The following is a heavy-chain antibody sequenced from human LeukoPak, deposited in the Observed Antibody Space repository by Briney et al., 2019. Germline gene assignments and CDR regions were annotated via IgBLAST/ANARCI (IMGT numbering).Heavy chain of an antibody. CDR1: GFTLSSNY. Sequence: GGSLRLSCAASGFTLSSNYMSWVRQAPRKGLEWVSTIIGSGDSTYYADSVKGRFTISRDNSKNTLYLQMNSLRAEDTAVYYCAKELARYSGYDGPPYTWFDPWGQGTLVTVSS. J-gene: IGHJ5*02. CDR2: IIGSGDST. D-gene: IGHD5-12*01. V-gene: IGHV3-23*01. CDR3: AKELARYSGYDGPPYTWFDP.